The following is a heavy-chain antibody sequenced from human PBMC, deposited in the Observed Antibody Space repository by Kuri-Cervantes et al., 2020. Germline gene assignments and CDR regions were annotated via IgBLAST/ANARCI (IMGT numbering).Heavy chain of an antibody. J-gene: IGHJ4*02. Sequence: GESLKISCAASGFTFSSYAMHWVRQAPGKGLEWVAVISYDGSNKYYADSVKGRFTISRDNAKNSLYLQMNSLRAEDTALYYCAKDMGGMVRGVTFDYWGQGTLVTVSS. CDR3: AKDMGGMVRGVTFDY. CDR1: GFTFSSYA. V-gene: IGHV3-30-3*01. D-gene: IGHD3-10*01. CDR2: ISYDGSNK.